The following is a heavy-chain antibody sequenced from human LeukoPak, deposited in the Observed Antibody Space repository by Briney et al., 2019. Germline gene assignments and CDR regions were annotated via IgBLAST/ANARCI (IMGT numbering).Heavy chain of an antibody. D-gene: IGHD3-16*02. V-gene: IGHV3-30*02. CDR2: IKSDGTDK. Sequence: PGGSLRLSCTTSGFTFTNYGFHWVRQAPGKGPEWMSFIKSDGTDKHYADSVKGRFTISRDNSKNTLYLQMDSLRPEDTAMYYCTKGISTEDYRFFFWGQGALVTVSS. J-gene: IGHJ4*02. CDR1: GFTFTNYG. CDR3: TKGISTEDYRFFF.